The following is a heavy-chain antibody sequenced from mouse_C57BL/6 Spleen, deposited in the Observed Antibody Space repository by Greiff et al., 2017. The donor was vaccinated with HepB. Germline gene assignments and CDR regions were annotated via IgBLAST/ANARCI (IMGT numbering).Heavy chain of an antibody. J-gene: IGHJ2*01. CDR1: GFTFSDYG. CDR2: ISSGSSTI. CDR3: ARRVTTGNYFDY. D-gene: IGHD2-1*01. Sequence: EVKLMESGGGLVKPGGSLKLSCAASGFTFSDYGMHWVRQAPEKGLEWVAYISSGSSTIYYADTVKGRFTISRDNAKNTLFLQMTSLRSEDTAMYYCARRVTTGNYFDYWGQGTTLTVSS. V-gene: IGHV5-17*01.